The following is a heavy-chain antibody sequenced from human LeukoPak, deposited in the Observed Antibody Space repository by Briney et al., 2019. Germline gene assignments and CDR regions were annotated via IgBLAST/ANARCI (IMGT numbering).Heavy chain of an antibody. D-gene: IGHD2-2*01. J-gene: IGHJ6*02. Sequence: GASVKVSCKASGGTFSSYAISWVRQAPGQGLEWMGRIIPILGIANYAQKFQGRVTITADKSTNTAYMELSSLRSEDTAVYYCARDLYQLPLYYYGMDVWGQGTTVTVSS. CDR2: IIPILGIA. V-gene: IGHV1-69*04. CDR1: GGTFSSYA. CDR3: ARDLYQLPLYYYGMDV.